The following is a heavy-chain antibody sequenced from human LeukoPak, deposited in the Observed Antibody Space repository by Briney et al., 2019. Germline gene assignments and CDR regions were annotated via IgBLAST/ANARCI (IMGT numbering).Heavy chain of an antibody. CDR1: GGTFSSYA. J-gene: IGHJ6*02. D-gene: IGHD2-2*01. Sequence: GASVTVSCKASGGTFSSYAISWVGQAPGQGVEWMGRIIPILGIANYAQKFQGRVTITADKATSTAYMELSRQRSRGTDVYYWERDLPRSCSSTSCSPPSYYYYGMDVWGQGTTVTVSS. CDR2: IIPILGIA. V-gene: IGHV1-69*04. CDR3: ERDLPRSCSSTSCSPPSYYYYGMDV.